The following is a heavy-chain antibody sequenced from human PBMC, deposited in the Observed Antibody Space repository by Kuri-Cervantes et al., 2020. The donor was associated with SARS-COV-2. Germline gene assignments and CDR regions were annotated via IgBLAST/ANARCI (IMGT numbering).Heavy chain of an antibody. D-gene: IGHD4-17*01. J-gene: IGHJ4*02. V-gene: IGHV3-30-3*01. Sequence: GESLKISCAASGFTFSSYAMHWVRQAPGKGLEWVAVISYDGSNKYYADSVKGRFTISRDNSKNTLYLQMNSLRAEDTAVYYCAREDYGSYFDYWGQGTLVTVSS. CDR3: AREDYGSYFDY. CDR2: ISYDGSNK. CDR1: GFTFSSYA.